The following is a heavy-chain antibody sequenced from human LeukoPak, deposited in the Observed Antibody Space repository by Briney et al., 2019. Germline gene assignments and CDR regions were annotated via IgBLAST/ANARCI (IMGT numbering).Heavy chain of an antibody. CDR2: IIPIFGTA. J-gene: IGHJ4*02. CDR1: GGTFSSYA. D-gene: IGHD3-22*01. Sequence: SVKVSRKASGGTFSSYAISWVRQAPGQGLEWMGGIIPIFGTANYAQKFQGRVTITADESTSTAYMELSSLRSEDTAVYYCARTSGSYYDSSGYLNDYWGQGTLVTVSS. V-gene: IGHV1-69*13. CDR3: ARTSGSYYDSSGYLNDY.